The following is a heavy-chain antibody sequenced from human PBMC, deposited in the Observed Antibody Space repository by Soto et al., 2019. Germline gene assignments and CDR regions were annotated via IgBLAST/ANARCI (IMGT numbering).Heavy chain of an antibody. Sequence: PGGSLRLSCAASVFTFSGYAMHWVRQGPGKGLEWVAVISYDGSNKYYADSVKGRFTISRDNSKSTLYLQMNSLRAEDTAVYYCARDPSGVVPAARSNWFDPWGQGTLVTAPQ. J-gene: IGHJ5*02. V-gene: IGHV3-30-3*01. D-gene: IGHD2-2*01. CDR3: ARDPSGVVPAARSNWFDP. CDR2: ISYDGSNK. CDR1: VFTFSGYA.